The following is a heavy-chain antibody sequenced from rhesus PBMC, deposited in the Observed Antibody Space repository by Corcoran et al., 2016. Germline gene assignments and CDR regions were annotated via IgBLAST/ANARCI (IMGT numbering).Heavy chain of an antibody. J-gene: IGHJ5-1*01. Sequence: QVQLQESCPGLVKPSETLSLTCAVSGGSITGSFWNLILQPPGKWREWIGYIGSDSGSTYYNPSLKSRVTMSTDTSKNQFSRKVNSVTAADTAVYYCARSGWTSWDNRFDVWGAGVLVTVSS. D-gene: IGHD2-39*02. CDR3: ARSGWTSWDNRFDV. CDR2: IGSDSGST. V-gene: IGHV4-165*02. CDR1: GGSITGSF.